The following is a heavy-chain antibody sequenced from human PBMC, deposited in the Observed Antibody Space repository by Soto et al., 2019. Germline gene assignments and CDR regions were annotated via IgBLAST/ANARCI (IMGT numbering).Heavy chain of an antibody. J-gene: IGHJ4*02. CDR1: GGSISSYY. CDR2: IYYSGST. Sequence: LSLTCTVSGGSISSYYWSWIRQPPGKGLEWIGYIYYSGSTNYNPSLKSRVTISIDTSKNQFSLKLSSVTAADTAVYYCAGQRAYYYDSSGYPLPPGYWGQGTLVTVSS. D-gene: IGHD3-22*01. V-gene: IGHV4-59*01. CDR3: AGQRAYYYDSSGYPLPPGY.